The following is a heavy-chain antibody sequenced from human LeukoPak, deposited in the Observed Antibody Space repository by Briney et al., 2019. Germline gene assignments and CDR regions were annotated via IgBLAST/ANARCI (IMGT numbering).Heavy chain of an antibody. CDR1: GGSISSYY. D-gene: IGHD2-2*01. V-gene: IGHV4-59*01. CDR3: ATPSLGYCSSTSCYDWYFDL. Sequence: SETLSLTCTVSGGSISSYYWSWIRQLPGKGLEWIGYIYYSGSTNYNPSLKSRVTISVDTSKNQFSLKLSSVTAADTAVYYCATPSLGYCSSTSCYDWYFDLWGRGTLVTVSS. J-gene: IGHJ2*01. CDR2: IYYSGST.